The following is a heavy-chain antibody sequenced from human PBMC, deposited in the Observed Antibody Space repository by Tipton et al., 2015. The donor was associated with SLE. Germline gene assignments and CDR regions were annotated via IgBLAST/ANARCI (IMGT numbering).Heavy chain of an antibody. CDR1: GGSISSYY. CDR3: ARDLGEDYDFWSGQGY. D-gene: IGHD3-3*01. CDR2: IYTSGST. J-gene: IGHJ4*02. V-gene: IGHV4-4*07. Sequence: TLSLTCTVSGGSISSYYWSWTRQPAGKGLEWIGHIYTSGSTNYNPSLKSRVTISVDTSKNQFSLKLSSVTAADTAVYYCARDLGEDYDFWSGQGYWGQGTLVTVSS.